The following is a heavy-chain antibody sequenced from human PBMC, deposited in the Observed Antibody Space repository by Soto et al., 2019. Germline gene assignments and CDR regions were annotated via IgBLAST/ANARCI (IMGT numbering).Heavy chain of an antibody. CDR3: AHRGGAYSYGYLGFEY. CDR1: GLKFNTYA. Sequence: EVQLLESGGGLVQPGGSLRLSCAVSGLKFNTYAMGWVRQAPGKGLEWVSLISGTGSTTDYADSVKGRFTVSRDNSKNIMYLQMNSLRPEDTAIYYCAHRGGAYSYGYLGFEYWGQGALVTVSS. V-gene: IGHV3-23*01. D-gene: IGHD5-18*01. J-gene: IGHJ4*02. CDR2: ISGTGSTT.